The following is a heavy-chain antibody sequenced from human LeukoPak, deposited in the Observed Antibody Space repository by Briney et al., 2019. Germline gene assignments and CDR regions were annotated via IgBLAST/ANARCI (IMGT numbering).Heavy chain of an antibody. CDR3: AKDGYSSGWGYYFDY. CDR1: GFTFTSYA. D-gene: IGHD6-19*01. CDR2: ISDSGGGT. Sequence: GGSLRLSCAASGFTFTSYAMSWVRQAPGKGLEWVSGISDSGGGTYYADSVKGRFTISRDNSKSTLFLQMNSLRAEDTAVYYCAKDGYSSGWGYYFDYWGQGTLVTVSS. V-gene: IGHV3-23*01. J-gene: IGHJ4*02.